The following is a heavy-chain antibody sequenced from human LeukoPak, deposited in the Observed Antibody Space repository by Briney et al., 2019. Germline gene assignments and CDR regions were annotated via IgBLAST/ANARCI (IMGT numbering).Heavy chain of an antibody. D-gene: IGHD6-13*01. V-gene: IGHV4-34*01. J-gene: IGHJ4*02. CDR3: ARGIAAAGTGDY. Sequence: PSETLSPTCAVYGGSFSGYYWGWVRQPPGEGREWIGEINHSGSTNYNPSLKSRVTISVDTSKNQFSLKLSSVTAADTAVYYCARGIAAAGTGDYWGQGTLVTVSS. CDR1: GGSFSGYY. CDR2: INHSGST.